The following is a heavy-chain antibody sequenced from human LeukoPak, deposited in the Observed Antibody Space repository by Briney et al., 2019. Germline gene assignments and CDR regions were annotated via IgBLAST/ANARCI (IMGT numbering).Heavy chain of an antibody. CDR3: ARGEYHLPFDI. Sequence: GGSLRLSCAASGFTLSSYWMSWVRQAPGKGLEWVANIKQGGSEKYYVDSVKGRFTISRDNAKNSLYLEMNSLRADDTAVYYCARGEYHLPFDIWGQGTMVTVSS. V-gene: IGHV3-7*04. D-gene: IGHD2-2*01. CDR1: GFTLSSYW. CDR2: IKQGGSEK. J-gene: IGHJ3*02.